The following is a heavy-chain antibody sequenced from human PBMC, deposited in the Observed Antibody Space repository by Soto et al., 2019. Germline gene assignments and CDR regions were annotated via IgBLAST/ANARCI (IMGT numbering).Heavy chain of an antibody. CDR3: ARLFYDSKIQGDYYYYYGMDV. D-gene: IGHD3-22*01. CDR2: IYPGDSDT. V-gene: IGHV5-51*01. Sequence: PGESLKISCKGSGYSFTSYWIGWVRQMPGKGLEWMGIIYPGDSDTRYSPSFQGQVTISADKSISTAYLQWSSLKASDTAMYYCARLFYDSKIQGDYYYYYGMDVWGQGTTVTVSS. CDR1: GYSFTSYW. J-gene: IGHJ6*02.